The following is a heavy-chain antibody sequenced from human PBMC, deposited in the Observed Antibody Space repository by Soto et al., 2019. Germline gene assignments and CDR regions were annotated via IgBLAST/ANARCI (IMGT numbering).Heavy chain of an antibody. CDR3: ARARPGGYFDY. CDR2: MKEDGSEK. J-gene: IGHJ4*02. V-gene: IGHV3-7*01. CDR1: VFTFSSYA. Sequence: GGSLRLSCAASVFTFSSYAMSWVRQAPGKGLEWVAKMKEDGSEKYYVDSVKGRFTISRDNAKNSLYLQMNSLRAEDTAVYYCARARPGGYFDYWGQGAQVTVSS.